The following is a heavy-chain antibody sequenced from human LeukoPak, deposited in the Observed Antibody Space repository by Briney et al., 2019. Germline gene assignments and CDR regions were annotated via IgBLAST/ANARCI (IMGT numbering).Heavy chain of an antibody. CDR3: AKGGEIQLWLSYFDY. CDR2: ISGSGGST. J-gene: IGHJ4*02. D-gene: IGHD5-18*01. Sequence: PGGSLRLSCAASGFTFSSYAMGWVRQAPGKGLEWVSAISGSGGSTYYADSVKGRFTISRDNSKNTLYLQMNSLRAEDTAVYYCAKGGEIQLWLSYFDYWGQGTLVTVSS. V-gene: IGHV3-23*01. CDR1: GFTFSSYA.